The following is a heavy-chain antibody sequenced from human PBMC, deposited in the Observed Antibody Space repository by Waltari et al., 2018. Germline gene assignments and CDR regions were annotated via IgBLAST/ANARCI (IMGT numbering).Heavy chain of an antibody. V-gene: IGHV1-2*02. J-gene: IGHJ1*01. CDR2: INANSGGT. CDR1: GYTFTGYY. CDR3: EMWNGDYGSFQH. Sequence: QVQLVQSGAEVKKPGASVKVSCKASGYTFTGYYMHWVRQAPGQGLEWMGWINANSGGTNYARKFQGRDTMTRETSISTAYMELSRLGSDETAVYYWEMWNGDYGSFQHWGQGTLVTVSS. D-gene: IGHD4-17*01.